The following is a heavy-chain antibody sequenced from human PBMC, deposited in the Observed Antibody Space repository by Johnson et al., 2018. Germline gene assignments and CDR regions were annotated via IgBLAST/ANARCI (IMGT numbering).Heavy chain of an antibody. J-gene: IGHJ4*02. CDR3: ARAITILRYFDY. CDR2: ISYDGRNN. CDR1: GFTFSHYA. D-gene: IGHD3-3*01. V-gene: IGHV3-30-3*01. Sequence: QVQLVESGGGVVQPGRSLSLSCAASGFTFSHYAMHWVRQAPGKGLEWVALISYDGRNNYYADSVKGRFTNSRDNSKNTLDLQMNSLRPQDKAVYYWARAITILRYFDYWGQGTLVSVSS.